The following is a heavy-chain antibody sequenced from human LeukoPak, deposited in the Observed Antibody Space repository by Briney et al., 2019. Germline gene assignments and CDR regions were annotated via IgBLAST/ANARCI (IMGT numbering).Heavy chain of an antibody. D-gene: IGHD2-15*01. Sequence: GGSLRLSCAASGFTFSSYWMSWVHQAPGKGLEWVANIKQDGGEKYYVYSVKGRFTISRDNAKNSLYLQMNSLRAEDTAVYYCARGDEYCSGGSCYSINHFDYWGQGTLVTVSS. J-gene: IGHJ4*02. CDR2: IKQDGGEK. CDR3: ARGDEYCSGGSCYSINHFDY. V-gene: IGHV3-7*04. CDR1: GFTFSSYW.